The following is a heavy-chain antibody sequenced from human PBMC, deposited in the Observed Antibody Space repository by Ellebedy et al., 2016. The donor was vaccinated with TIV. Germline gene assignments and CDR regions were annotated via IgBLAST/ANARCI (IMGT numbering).Heavy chain of an antibody. V-gene: IGHV1-2*02. CDR3: ARGAANVAFGELYDWFHP. J-gene: IGHJ5*02. Sequence: AASVKVSCKASGYTFTSYYIHWVRQAPGQGLEWMGWINPKSGATNYAQKFLARVTMTRDTSISTVYMELTRLRSDDTAVYYCARGAANVAFGELYDWFHPWGQGSLVTVSS. CDR2: INPKSGAT. CDR1: GYTFTSYY. D-gene: IGHD3-10*01.